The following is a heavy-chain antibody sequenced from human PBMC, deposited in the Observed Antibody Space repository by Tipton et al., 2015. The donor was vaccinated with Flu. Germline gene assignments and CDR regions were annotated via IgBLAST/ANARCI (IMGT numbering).Heavy chain of an antibody. V-gene: IGHV4-59*01. D-gene: IGHD3-16*01. CDR1: GDSIRSDY. J-gene: IGHJ6*02. CDR3: ARVGGWGYGMDV. Sequence: TLSLTCNVSGDSIRSDYWSWIRQAPGKGLEWIGYIYYTGSTSYNPSLKSRITISIDTSKRQFSLKLASVTAANTAVYYCARVGGWGYGMDVWDQGP. CDR2: IYYTGST.